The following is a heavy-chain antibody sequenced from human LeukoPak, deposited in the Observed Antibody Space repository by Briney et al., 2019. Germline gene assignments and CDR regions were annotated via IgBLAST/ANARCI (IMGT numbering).Heavy chain of an antibody. V-gene: IGHV3-11*06. CDR1: GFTFSDYY. CDR3: ARDRDVYTFDY. CDR2: ISSNSGYT. D-gene: IGHD5-24*01. J-gene: IGHJ4*02. Sequence: SGGSLRLSCAASGFTFSDYYMSWIRQAPGKGLEWVSYISSNSGYTNYAVSVKGRFTISRDNAKNSLYLQMDSLRGEDTAVYYCARDRDVYTFDYWGQGTLVTVSS.